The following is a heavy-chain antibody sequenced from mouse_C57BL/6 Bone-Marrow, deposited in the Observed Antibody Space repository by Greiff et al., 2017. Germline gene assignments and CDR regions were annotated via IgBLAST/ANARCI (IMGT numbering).Heavy chain of an antibody. CDR3: ARTTVVAPYYAMDD. V-gene: IGHV5-6*01. J-gene: IGHJ4*01. CDR2: ISSGGSYT. Sequence: EVQVVESGGDLVKPGGSLKLSCAASGFTFSSYGMSWVRQTPDKRLEWVATISSGGSYTYYPDSVKGRFTISRDNAKNTLYLQMSSLKSEDTAMYYWARTTVVAPYYAMDDWGQGTSVTVSS. CDR1: GFTFSSYG. D-gene: IGHD1-1*01.